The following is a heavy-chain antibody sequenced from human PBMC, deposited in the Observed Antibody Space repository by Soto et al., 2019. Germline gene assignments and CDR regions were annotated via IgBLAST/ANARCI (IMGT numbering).Heavy chain of an antibody. CDR2: INTNTGGT. CDR3: ARWVGASNWFDP. Sequence: ASLKVSCKASGYTFTGYHIHWVRQAPGQGLEWMGWINTNTGGTNYAQKFQGWVTMTRDTSINTAYMELSRLRSDDTAVYYCARWVGASNWFDPWGQGSLVTVSS. CDR1: GYTFTGYH. D-gene: IGHD1-26*01. V-gene: IGHV1-2*04. J-gene: IGHJ5*02.